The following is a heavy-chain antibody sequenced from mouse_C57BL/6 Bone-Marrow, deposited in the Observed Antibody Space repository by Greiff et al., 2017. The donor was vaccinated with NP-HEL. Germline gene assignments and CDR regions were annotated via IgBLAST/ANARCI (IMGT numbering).Heavy chain of an antibody. CDR2: IDPSDSYT. J-gene: IGHJ2*01. CDR1: GYTFTSYW. Sequence: QVQLQQPGAELVKPGASVKLSCKASGYTFTSYWMQWVKQRPGQGLEWIGEIDPSDSYTNYNQKFKGKATLTVDTSSSTAYMQLSSLTSEDSAVYYCARGDGYYGPRMGGKGTTLTVSS. V-gene: IGHV1-50*01. CDR3: ARGDGYYGPRM. D-gene: IGHD2-3*01.